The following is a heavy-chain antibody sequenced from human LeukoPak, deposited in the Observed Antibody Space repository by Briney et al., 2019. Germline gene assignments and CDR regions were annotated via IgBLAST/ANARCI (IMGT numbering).Heavy chain of an antibody. Sequence: ASVKVSFKASGYTFTNYYIHWVRQAPGQGLEWMGGIIPIFGTANYAQKFQGRVTITADKSTSTAYMELSSLRSEDTAVYYCARVATGYSSSWPMGYYYMDVWGKGTTVTVSS. CDR3: ARVATGYSSSWPMGYYYMDV. CDR2: IIPIFGTA. D-gene: IGHD6-13*01. J-gene: IGHJ6*03. V-gene: IGHV1-69*06. CDR1: GYTFTNYY.